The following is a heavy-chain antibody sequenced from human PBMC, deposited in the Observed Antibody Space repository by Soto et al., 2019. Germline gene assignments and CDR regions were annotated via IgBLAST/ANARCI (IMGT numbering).Heavy chain of an antibody. V-gene: IGHV1-18*01. CDR3: AKRAMIVGQYYFDY. J-gene: IGHJ4*02. D-gene: IGHD1-26*01. CDR1: GYTFSRFG. Sequence: SVKVSCKASGYTFSRFGISWFRQAPGQGLEWMGWISAYNGDTAYAQKFQGRVTLTTDTSTNTAYMELRSLGSDDTALYFCAKRAMIVGQYYFDYWGQGTLVTVSS. CDR2: ISAYNGDT.